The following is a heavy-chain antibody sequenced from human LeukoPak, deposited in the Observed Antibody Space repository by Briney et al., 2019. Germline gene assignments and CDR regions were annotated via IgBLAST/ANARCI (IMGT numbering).Heavy chain of an antibody. CDR3: ARDERWLQFPGPN. V-gene: IGHV3-30-3*01. J-gene: IGHJ4*02. CDR1: GFTFSSYA. D-gene: IGHD5-24*01. CDR2: ISYDGSNK. Sequence: GRSLRLSCAASGFTFSSYAMHWVRQAPGKGLEWVAVISYDGSNKYYADSVKGRFTISRDNSKNTLYLQMNSLRSDDTAVYYCARDERWLQFPGPNWGQGTLVTVSS.